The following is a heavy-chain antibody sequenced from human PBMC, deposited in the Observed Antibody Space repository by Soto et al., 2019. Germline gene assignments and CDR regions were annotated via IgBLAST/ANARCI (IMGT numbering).Heavy chain of an antibody. CDR3: VRVEIDCRGGRCSTGDFYYYHGMDV. Sequence: EVQLVESGGGLVQPGGSLRLSCAASGFTSSDHYMDWVRQAPGKGLEWVGRIRNKVSNDRTYYAASVNGRFTISRDDSKNSVHLQMDSLKVEDTAVYHCVRVEIDCRGGRCSTGDFYYYHGMDVWGQGTAVIVSS. CDR1: GFTSSDHY. D-gene: IGHD2-15*01. CDR2: IRNKVSNDRT. V-gene: IGHV3-72*01. J-gene: IGHJ6*02.